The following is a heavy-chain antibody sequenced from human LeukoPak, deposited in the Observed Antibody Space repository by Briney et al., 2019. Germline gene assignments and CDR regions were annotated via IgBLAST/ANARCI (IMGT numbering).Heavy chain of an antibody. Sequence: GGPLRLSCAASGFTFSNAWMSWVRQAPGKGLEWVGRIKSKTDGGTTDYAAPVKGRFTISRDDSKNTLYLQMNSLKTEDTAVYYCTTDKVAGTTLLDYWGQGTLVTVSS. J-gene: IGHJ4*02. CDR2: IKSKTDGGTT. D-gene: IGHD1-7*01. V-gene: IGHV3-15*01. CDR3: TTDKVAGTTLLDY. CDR1: GFTFSNAW.